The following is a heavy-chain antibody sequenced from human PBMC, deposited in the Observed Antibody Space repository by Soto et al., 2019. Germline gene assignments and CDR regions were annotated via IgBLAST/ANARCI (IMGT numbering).Heavy chain of an antibody. Sequence: GGSLRLSCAASGFTVSTSYMSWVRQAPGKGLEWVSIIYSGGSTYYADSVKGRFSIPRDNSKNTLYLQMNSLRAEDTAVYYCARGSYCGGGCYGAAFDIWGQGTMVTVSS. CDR3: ARGSYCGGGCYGAAFDI. V-gene: IGHV3-53*01. J-gene: IGHJ3*02. CDR2: IYSGGST. D-gene: IGHD2-21*02. CDR1: GFTVSTSY.